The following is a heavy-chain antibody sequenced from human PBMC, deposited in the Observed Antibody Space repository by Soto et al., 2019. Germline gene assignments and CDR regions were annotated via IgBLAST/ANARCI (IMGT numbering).Heavy chain of an antibody. J-gene: IGHJ4*02. CDR1: GDSISSSFW. CDR3: ARYDFGTFDY. CDR2: IYHTEST. V-gene: IGHV4-4*02. Sequence: QVLLQESGPGLVKPSGTLSLSSAVSGDSISSSFWWSWVRQPPGKGLEWIGEIYHTESTVYNPSLKSRVTTSVDKSKNQFSLNLDSVTAADTAVYYCARYDFGTFDYWGRGILVTVSS. D-gene: IGHD4-17*01.